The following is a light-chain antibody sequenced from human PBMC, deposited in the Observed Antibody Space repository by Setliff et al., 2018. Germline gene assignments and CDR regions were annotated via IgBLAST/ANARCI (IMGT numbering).Light chain of an antibody. J-gene: IGLJ1*01. CDR2: ANS. V-gene: IGLV1-40*01. CDR3: QSYDSSLSGYV. Sequence: QSALTQPPSVSGAPGQRVTISCTGSSSNIGAAYDVHWYQHLPGTAPKLLIFANSNRPSGVPDRFSGSKSGTSASLAITGLQAEDEADYYCQSYDSSLSGYVFGTGTKVTV. CDR1: SSNIGAAYD.